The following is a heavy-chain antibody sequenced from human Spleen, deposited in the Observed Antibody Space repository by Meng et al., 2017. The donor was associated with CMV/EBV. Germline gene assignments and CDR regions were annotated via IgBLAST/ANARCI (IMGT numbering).Heavy chain of an antibody. CDR3: ARVGYGSSQYLRYYFDY. Sequence: GGSLRLSCAASGFNFNSYTMNWVRQAPGKGLEWVSSITSSSSQIYYADSVKGRFTISRDIARSSLYLQMNSLRAEDTAVYYCARVGYGSSQYLRYYFDYWGQGTLVTVSS. J-gene: IGHJ4*02. CDR2: ITSSSSQI. CDR1: GFNFNSYT. V-gene: IGHV3-21*06. D-gene: IGHD6-13*01.